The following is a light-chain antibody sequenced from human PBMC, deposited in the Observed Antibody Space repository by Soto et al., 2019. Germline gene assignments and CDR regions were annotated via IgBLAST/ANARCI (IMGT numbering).Light chain of an antibody. V-gene: IGKV3-15*01. CDR1: QSVSSN. CDR2: GAS. J-gene: IGKJ1*01. Sequence: MTQSPSTLSVSPGERATLSCRASQSVSSNLAWYQQKPGQAPRLLIYGASTRATGIPARFSGSGSGTEFTLTISSLQSEDFEVYYCQQYNNWPPWTFGQGTKVDIK. CDR3: QQYNNWPPWT.